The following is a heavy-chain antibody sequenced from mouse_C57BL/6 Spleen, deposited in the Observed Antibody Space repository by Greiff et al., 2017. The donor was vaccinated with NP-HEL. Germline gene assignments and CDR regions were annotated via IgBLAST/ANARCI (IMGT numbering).Heavy chain of an antibody. Sequence: EAGGGLVQPKGSLKLSCAASGFSFITYAMNWVRQAPGKGLEWVARIRSKSNNYATYYADSVKDRFTISRDDSESMLYLRKNNMKTEDTAMYYCVRHGEGYYDYDCWYFDVWGTGTTVTVSS. CDR1: GFSFITYA. CDR2: IRSKSNNYAT. D-gene: IGHD2-4*01. CDR3: VRHGEGYYDYDCWYFDV. V-gene: IGHV10-1*01. J-gene: IGHJ1*03.